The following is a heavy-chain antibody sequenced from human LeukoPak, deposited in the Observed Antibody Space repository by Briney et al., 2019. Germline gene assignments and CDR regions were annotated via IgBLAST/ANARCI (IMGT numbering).Heavy chain of an antibody. Sequence: GGSLRLSCAASGFTFSSYAMHWVRQAPGKGLEWVAFIHYDGSNNYYADSVKGRFTISRDNSKNTLYLQMNTLRANDTAVYYCAKDHGSSDWYYFDYWGQGTLVTVSS. D-gene: IGHD6-13*01. J-gene: IGHJ4*02. CDR3: AKDHGSSDWYYFDY. V-gene: IGHV3-30*02. CDR1: GFTFSSYA. CDR2: IHYDGSNN.